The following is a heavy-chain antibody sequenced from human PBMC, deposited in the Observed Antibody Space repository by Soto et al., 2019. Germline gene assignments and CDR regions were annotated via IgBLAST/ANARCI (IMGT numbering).Heavy chain of an antibody. CDR2: IIPILGIA. D-gene: IGHD6-19*01. CDR3: ARNSGWYNWFDP. J-gene: IGHJ5*02. CDR1: GGTFSSYT. Sequence: QVQLVQSGAEVKKPGSSVKVSCKASGGTFSSYTISWVRQAPGQGLEWMGRIIPILGIANYAQKFQGRVTITADKSTSTASMELSSLRSEDTAVYYCARNSGWYNWFDPWGQGTLVTVSS. V-gene: IGHV1-69*02.